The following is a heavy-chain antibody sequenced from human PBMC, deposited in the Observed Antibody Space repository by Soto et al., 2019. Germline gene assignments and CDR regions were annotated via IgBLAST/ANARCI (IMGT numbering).Heavy chain of an antibody. Sequence: GGSLRLSCAASGFTFSSYWMSWVRQAPGKGLEWVANIKQDGSEKYYVDSVKGRFTTSRDNAKNSLYLQMNSLRAEDTAVYYCASVTTATVGCFDYWGQGTLVTVSS. D-gene: IGHD4-17*01. CDR1: GFTFSSYW. CDR3: ASVTTATVGCFDY. CDR2: IKQDGSEK. J-gene: IGHJ4*02. V-gene: IGHV3-7*03.